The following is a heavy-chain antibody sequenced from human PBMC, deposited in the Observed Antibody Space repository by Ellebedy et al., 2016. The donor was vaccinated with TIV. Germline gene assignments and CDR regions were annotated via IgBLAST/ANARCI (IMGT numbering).Heavy chain of an antibody. J-gene: IGHJ4*02. CDR2: ITTSGGGT. CDR3: AKDVASATYLFDY. D-gene: IGHD6-19*01. V-gene: IGHV3-23*01. Sequence: PGGSLRLSCAASGFTFSSYAMSWVRQAPGKGLEWVSTITTSGGGTYYADSVKGRFTISRDNSKNTLYLQMNSLRAEDTAAYYCAKDVASATYLFDYWGRGTLVTVSS. CDR1: GFTFSSYA.